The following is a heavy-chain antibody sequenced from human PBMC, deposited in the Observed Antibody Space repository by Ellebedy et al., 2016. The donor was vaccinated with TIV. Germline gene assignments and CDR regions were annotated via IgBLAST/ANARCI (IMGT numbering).Heavy chain of an antibody. J-gene: IGHJ4*02. Sequence: AASVKVSCKTSGYTFNAYNIHWVRQAPGQGFEWLGIFSPGGGVTTYAQKLQGRVTMTSDTSTSTVYMELTSLRSDDTAVYFWAVARGIRGFFWGQGTLVTVSS. CDR3: AVARGIRGFF. CDR2: FSPGGGVT. V-gene: IGHV1-46*02. D-gene: IGHD3-10*01. CDR1: GYTFNAYN.